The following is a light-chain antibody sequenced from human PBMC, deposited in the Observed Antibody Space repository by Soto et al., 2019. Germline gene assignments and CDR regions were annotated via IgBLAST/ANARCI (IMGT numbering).Light chain of an antibody. J-gene: IGKJ2*01. CDR2: DAS. CDR1: QSVSSY. CDR3: QQRSNWLYT. V-gene: IGKV3-11*01. Sequence: EIVLTQSPATLSLSPGERATLSCRASQSVSSYLAWFQQKPGQAPRLLMYDASNRATGIPARFSGSGSGTDFTLTSSSLEPEDFAVYYCQQRSNWLYTFGQGTKLEIK.